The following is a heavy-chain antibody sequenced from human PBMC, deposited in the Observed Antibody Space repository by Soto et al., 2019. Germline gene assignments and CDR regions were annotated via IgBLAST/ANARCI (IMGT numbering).Heavy chain of an antibody. Sequence: PSETLSLTCAVYGGSFSGYYWSWIRQPPGKGLEWIGEINHSGSTNYNPSLKSRVTISVDTSKNQFSLKLSSVTAADTAVYYCARGPRRGDILTGYYPYYYYGMDVWGQGTTVTVSS. J-gene: IGHJ6*02. CDR1: GGSFSGYY. V-gene: IGHV4-34*01. CDR2: INHSGST. CDR3: ARGPRRGDILTGYYPYYYYGMDV. D-gene: IGHD3-9*01.